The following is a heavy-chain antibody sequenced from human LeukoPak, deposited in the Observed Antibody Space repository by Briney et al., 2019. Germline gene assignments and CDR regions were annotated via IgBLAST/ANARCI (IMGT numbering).Heavy chain of an antibody. J-gene: IGHJ4*02. Sequence: GGSLRLSCAASGFTFSSYAMSWVRQAPGKGLEWVSTIGDNGDSTYYADSVKGRFTISRDNSKNTLYLQMNSLRAQDAAVYYCAKYDYGGNPNEYYFDYWGQGTLVTVSS. CDR3: AKYDYGGNPNEYYFDY. V-gene: IGHV3-23*01. D-gene: IGHD4-23*01. CDR2: IGDNGDST. CDR1: GFTFSSYA.